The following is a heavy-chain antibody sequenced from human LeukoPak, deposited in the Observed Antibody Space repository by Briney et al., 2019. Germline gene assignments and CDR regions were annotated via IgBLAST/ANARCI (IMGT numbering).Heavy chain of an antibody. J-gene: IGHJ4*02. D-gene: IGHD3-10*01. CDR3: AGSGGLANQGAVFDY. V-gene: IGHV4-4*07. CDR1: GGSISSYY. CDR2: IYTSGST. Sequence: PSETLSLTCTVSGGSISSYYWSWIRQPAGKGLEWIGRIYTSGSTNYNPSLKSRVTMSVDTSKNQFSMKLNSVTAADTAVYYCAGSGGLANQGAVFDYWGQGTLVTVSS.